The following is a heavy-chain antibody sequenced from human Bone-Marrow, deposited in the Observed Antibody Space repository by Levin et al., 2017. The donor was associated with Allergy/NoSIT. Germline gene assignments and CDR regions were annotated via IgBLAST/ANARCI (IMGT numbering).Heavy chain of an antibody. CDR1: GYTFSAYY. J-gene: IGHJ5*02. Sequence: PEASVKVSCTASGYTFSAYYIDWVRQAPGQGLEWVGSINPNSGDTYYAHNFQGRVTMTRDTSITTVYMELASLKSDDTAVYFCARGGYSSSWDSNNWFDPWGQGTLVTVSS. D-gene: IGHD6-13*01. CDR2: INPNSGDT. CDR3: ARGGYSSSWDSNNWFDP. V-gene: IGHV1-2*07.